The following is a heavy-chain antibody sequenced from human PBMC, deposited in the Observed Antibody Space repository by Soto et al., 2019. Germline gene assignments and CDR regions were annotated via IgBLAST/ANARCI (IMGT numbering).Heavy chain of an antibody. CDR1: GGSISSSDYW. Sequence: QLQLQESGPGLVKPAETLSLTCTVSGGSISSSDYWWGWIRQPPGKGLEWIGSIYYTGSTYYNPSLKSRVIISVDTSKNQFSLRLSSVTAADTAVYYCARQIGRGSWSLDHWGQGTLATVSS. D-gene: IGHD6-13*01. CDR2: IYYTGST. J-gene: IGHJ4*02. V-gene: IGHV4-39*01. CDR3: ARQIGRGSWSLDH.